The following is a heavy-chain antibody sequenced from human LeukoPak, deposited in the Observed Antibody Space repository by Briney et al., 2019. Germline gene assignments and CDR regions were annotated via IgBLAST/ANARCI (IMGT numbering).Heavy chain of an antibody. CDR3: ARPPYSSSWYGDY. V-gene: IGHV3-21*01. CDR2: ISSSSSYI. CDR1: GFTFSSYS. D-gene: IGHD6-13*01. Sequence: PGGSLRLSCAASGFTFSSYSMNWVRQAPGKGLEWVSSISSSSSYIYYADSVKDRFTISRDNAKNSLYLQMNSLRAEDTAVYYCARPPYSSSWYGDYWGQGTLVTVSS. J-gene: IGHJ4*02.